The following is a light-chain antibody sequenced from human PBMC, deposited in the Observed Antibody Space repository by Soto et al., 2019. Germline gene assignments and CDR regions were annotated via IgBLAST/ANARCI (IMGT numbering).Light chain of an antibody. V-gene: IGKV3-20*01. CDR3: HHYGSAPWT. CDR1: QSVGDNL. Sequence: EIVLTQSPGTLSLSPGERATLSCRASQSVGDNLLAWYHQSPGQAPRLLIYGASSRATGIPDRFSGSGSGTDFTLTIDRLEPEDFALYFCHHYGSAPWTFGQATEVEIK. CDR2: GAS. J-gene: IGKJ1*01.